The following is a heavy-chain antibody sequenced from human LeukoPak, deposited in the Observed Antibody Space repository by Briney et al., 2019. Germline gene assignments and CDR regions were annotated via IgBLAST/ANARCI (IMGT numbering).Heavy chain of an antibody. CDR2: INHSRST. V-gene: IGHV4-34*01. D-gene: IGHD4-17*01. CDR1: GGSFSGYC. CDR3: ARTYGDYNPFDY. Sequence: ETLSLTCAVYGGSFSGYCWSWIRQPPGKGLEWIGEINHSRSTNYNPSLKSRVTISVDTSKNQFSLKLSSVTAADTAVYYCARTYGDYNPFDYWGQGTLVTVSS. J-gene: IGHJ4*02.